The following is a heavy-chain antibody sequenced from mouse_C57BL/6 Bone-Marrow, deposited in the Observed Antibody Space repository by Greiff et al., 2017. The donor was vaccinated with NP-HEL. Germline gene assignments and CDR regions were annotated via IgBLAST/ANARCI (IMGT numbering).Heavy chain of an antibody. Sequence: EVKLMESGGGLVQPGGSLKLSCAASGFTFSDYGMAWVRQAPRKGPEWVAFISNFAYSIYYADTVTGRFTISRENAKNTLYLEMSSLRSEDTAMYYCARVYDGYYVDYAMDYWGQGTSVTVSS. CDR2: ISNFAYSI. J-gene: IGHJ4*01. CDR3: ARVYDGYYVDYAMDY. D-gene: IGHD2-3*01. CDR1: GFTFSDYG. V-gene: IGHV5-15*01.